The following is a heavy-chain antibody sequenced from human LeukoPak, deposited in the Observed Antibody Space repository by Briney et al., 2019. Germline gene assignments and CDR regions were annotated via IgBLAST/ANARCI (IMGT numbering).Heavy chain of an antibody. Sequence: GGSLRLSCAASGFIFSAYGMSWVRQSPGQGLEWVSGISGSGGSTYYADSVKGRFTISRDNSKNTLALQMNSLRVEDTAIYYCTRSGYRHPYHFDSWGQGTLATVSS. CDR3: TRSGYRHPYHFDS. V-gene: IGHV3-23*01. CDR2: ISGSGGST. J-gene: IGHJ4*02. CDR1: GFIFSAYG. D-gene: IGHD3-22*01.